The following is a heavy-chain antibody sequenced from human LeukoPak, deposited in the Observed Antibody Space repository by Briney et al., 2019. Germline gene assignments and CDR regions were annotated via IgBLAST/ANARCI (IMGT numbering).Heavy chain of an antibody. CDR1: GGSISSYY. J-gene: IGHJ4*02. V-gene: IGHV4-59*01. CDR2: IYYSGST. Sequence: PSETLSLTCTVSGGSISSYYWSWIRQPPRKGLEWIGYIYYSGSTNYNPSLKSRVTISVDTSKNQFSLKLSSVTAADTAVYYCATSREGATDYWGQGTLATVSS. CDR3: ATSREGATDY. D-gene: IGHD1-26*01.